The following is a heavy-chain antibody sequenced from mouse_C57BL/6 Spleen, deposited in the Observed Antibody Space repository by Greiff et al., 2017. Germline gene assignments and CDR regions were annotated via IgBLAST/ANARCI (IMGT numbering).Heavy chain of an antibody. J-gene: IGHJ3*01. CDR1: GYTFTGYW. Sequence: QVQLKQSGAELMKPGASVKLSCKATGYTFTGYWIEWVKQRPGHGLEWIGEILPGSGSTNYNEKFKGKATFTADTSSNTAYMQLSSLTTEDSAIYYCARRVYGYEFAYWGQGTLVTVSA. D-gene: IGHD2-2*01. CDR2: ILPGSGST. V-gene: IGHV1-9*01. CDR3: ARRVYGYEFAY.